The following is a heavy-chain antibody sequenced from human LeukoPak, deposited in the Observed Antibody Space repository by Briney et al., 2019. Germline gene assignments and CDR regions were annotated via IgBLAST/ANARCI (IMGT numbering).Heavy chain of an antibody. CDR2: IPYGGSNK. V-gene: IGHV3-30-3*01. J-gene: IGHJ4*02. Sequence: GGSLRLSCAASGFTFSSYAMHWVRQAQGKGLEWVAVIPYGGSNKYYADSVKGRFTISRDNSKNTLYLQMNSLRAEDTAVYYCVRNLGGPLDYWGQGTLVTVSS. CDR3: VRNLGGPLDY. CDR1: GFTFSSYA.